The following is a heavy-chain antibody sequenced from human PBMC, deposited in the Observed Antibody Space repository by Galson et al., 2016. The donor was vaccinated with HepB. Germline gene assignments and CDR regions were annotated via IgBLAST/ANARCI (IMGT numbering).Heavy chain of an antibody. V-gene: IGHV3-30*18. CDR2: ISYDGRNK. D-gene: IGHD3-9*01. CDR3: AKVGRAYYDIFNVEDWYCDL. Sequence: SLRLSCAASGFNFSSYGMHWVRQAPGKGLEWVAVISYDGRNKYYADSVKGRCTISRDNSKNTLYLQMNRLTAEDRAVYYCAKVGRAYYDIFNVEDWYCDLWGRGTLVTVSS. J-gene: IGHJ2*01. CDR1: GFNFSSYG.